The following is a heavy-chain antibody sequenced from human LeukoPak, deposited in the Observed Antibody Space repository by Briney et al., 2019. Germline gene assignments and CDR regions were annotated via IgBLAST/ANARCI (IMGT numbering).Heavy chain of an antibody. J-gene: IGHJ6*02. CDR3: AKAPPAATNYYYGMDV. V-gene: IGHV3-23*01. Sequence: GGSLRLSCAASGFTFSSYAMSGVRQAPGKGLEWVSAVSGRGDATYYADSVKGRFTISRDDSKNTLYPQMNSLRAEDTAVYHCAKAPPAATNYYYGMDVWGQGTTVTVSS. CDR2: VSGRGDAT. CDR1: GFTFSSYA. D-gene: IGHD2-15*01.